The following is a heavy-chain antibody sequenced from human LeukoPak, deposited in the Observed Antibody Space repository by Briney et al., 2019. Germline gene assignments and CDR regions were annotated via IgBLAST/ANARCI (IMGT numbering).Heavy chain of an antibody. CDR3: AVYGVSTIAFDY. CDR2: ISGSSSSI. Sequence: GGSLRLSCAAYGFDFSYYTINWVSQAPGKGLEWVSSISGSSSSISNADSVMGRFTISRDNSKNSVYLQMSSLRAEDTAVYYCAVYGVSTIAFDYWGQGTLVTVSS. D-gene: IGHD3-3*01. V-gene: IGHV3-21*01. J-gene: IGHJ4*02. CDR1: GFDFSYYT.